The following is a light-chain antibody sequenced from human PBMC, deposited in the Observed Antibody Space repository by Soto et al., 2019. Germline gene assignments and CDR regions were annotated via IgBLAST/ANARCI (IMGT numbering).Light chain of an antibody. J-gene: IGLJ1*01. V-gene: IGLV2-14*01. CDR1: SSDIGDYNY. CDR2: EVS. CDR3: ISFSSGSTLEV. Sequence: QAVVTQPASVSGSPGQSITISCTGTSSDIGDYNYVSWYQQHPGKAPKLIIFEVSYRPSGVSRRFSGSKSGNTASLTISGLQAEDEADYYCISFSSGSTLEVFGTGNKLTVL.